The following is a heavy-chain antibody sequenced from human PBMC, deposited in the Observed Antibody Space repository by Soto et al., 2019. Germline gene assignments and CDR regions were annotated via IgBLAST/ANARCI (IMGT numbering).Heavy chain of an antibody. CDR3: VKDDGGYPATAPP. V-gene: IGHV3-23*01. Sequence: EVQLLESGGGLVQPGGSLRLSCAASGITISNYPMSWVRQAPGKGLDWVSGISGSGGRTYYADSAKGRFCISKDNSKNSMSLQLDSLGVEDTAVYFCVKDDGGYPATAPPWGQGALFTVSS. CDR1: GITISNYP. CDR2: ISGSGGRT. J-gene: IGHJ5*02. D-gene: IGHD3-22*01.